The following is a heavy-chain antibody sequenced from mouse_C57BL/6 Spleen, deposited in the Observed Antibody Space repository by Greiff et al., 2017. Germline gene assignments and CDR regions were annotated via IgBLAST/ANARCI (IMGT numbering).Heavy chain of an antibody. CDR3: SRAWDYAMDY. CDR1: GYTFTSYG. V-gene: IGHV1-81*01. J-gene: IGHJ4*01. D-gene: IGHD4-1*01. CDR2: IYPRSGNT. Sequence: QVQLKESGAELARPGASVKLSCKASGYTFTSYGISWVKQRTGQGLEWIGEIYPRSGNTYYNEKFKGKATLTADKSYSTAYMEIRSLTSEDSAVYFCSRAWDYAMDYWGQGTSVTVAS.